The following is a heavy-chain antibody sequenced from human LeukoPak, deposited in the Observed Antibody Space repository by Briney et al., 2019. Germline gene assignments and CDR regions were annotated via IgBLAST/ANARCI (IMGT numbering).Heavy chain of an antibody. CDR1: GFTFSSYG. D-gene: IGHD3-22*01. J-gene: IGHJ4*02. Sequence: GGSLRLSCAASGFTFSSYGMHWVRQAQGKGLEWVAITSFEGSYKNYADSVKGRFTISRDNSKNRLYLQMNSLRAEDTAVYYCAKEFSGYLASFEYWGQGTLVTVSS. CDR2: TSFEGSYK. V-gene: IGHV3-30*18. CDR3: AKEFSGYLASFEY.